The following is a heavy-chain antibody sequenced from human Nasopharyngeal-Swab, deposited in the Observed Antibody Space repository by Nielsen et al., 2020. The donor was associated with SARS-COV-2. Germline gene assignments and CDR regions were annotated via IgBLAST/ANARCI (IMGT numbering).Heavy chain of an antibody. V-gene: IGHV3-9*01. D-gene: IGHD4-17*01. CDR3: AKVTTRSHPNI. Sequence: SLKISCAASGFTFDDYAMHWVRQAPGKGLEWVSGISWNSGSIGCADSVKGRFTISRDNAKNSLYLQMNSLRAEDTAVYYCAKVTTRSHPNIWGQGTMVTVSS. J-gene: IGHJ3*02. CDR1: GFTFDDYA. CDR2: ISWNSGSI.